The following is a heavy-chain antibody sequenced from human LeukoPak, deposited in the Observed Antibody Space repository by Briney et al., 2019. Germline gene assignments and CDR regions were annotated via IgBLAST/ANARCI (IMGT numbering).Heavy chain of an antibody. CDR3: ARGSNCVSNGVIPAAIKFYH. CDR2: INHSGST. D-gene: IGHD2-2*01. Sequence: SETLSLTCAVYGGPFSGYYWSWLRQPPGKGLEWIGEINHSGSTNYNPSLKSRVTISVDTSKNQFSLKLSSVTAADTAVYYRARGSNCVSNGVIPAAIKFYHWGQGTLVTVSS. J-gene: IGHJ4*02. V-gene: IGHV4-34*01. CDR1: GGPFSGYY.